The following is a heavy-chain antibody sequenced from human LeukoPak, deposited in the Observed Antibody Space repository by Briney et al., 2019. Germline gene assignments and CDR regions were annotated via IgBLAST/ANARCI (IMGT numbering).Heavy chain of an antibody. J-gene: IGHJ5*02. V-gene: IGHV1-8*03. CDR2: MNPNSGNT. CDR3: ARGTYYDILTGYYSSGFLDP. D-gene: IGHD3-9*01. Sequence: GESLKISCKASGYSFTNYWIGWVRQATGQGLEWMGWMNPNSGNTGYAQKFQGRVTITRNTSISTAYMELSSLRSEDTAVYYCARGTYYDILTGYYSSGFLDPWGQGTLVTVSS. CDR1: GYSFTNYW.